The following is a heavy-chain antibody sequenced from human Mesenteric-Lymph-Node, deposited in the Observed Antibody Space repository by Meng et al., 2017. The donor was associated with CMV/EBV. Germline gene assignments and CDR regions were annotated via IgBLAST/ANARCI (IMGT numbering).Heavy chain of an antibody. CDR1: RFTFRPAG. V-gene: IGHV3-33*06. Sequence: CVGSRFTFRPAGLRWVRHAPGKGLEWVAIILTDGPTKHYAYFVKGRFTISRDNSKNPLYLQMNSLRAEDPAVYYCAKKYSSSWPTFDYWGQGTLVTVSS. CDR3: AKKYSSSWPTFDY. D-gene: IGHD6-13*01. CDR2: ILTDGPTK. J-gene: IGHJ4*02.